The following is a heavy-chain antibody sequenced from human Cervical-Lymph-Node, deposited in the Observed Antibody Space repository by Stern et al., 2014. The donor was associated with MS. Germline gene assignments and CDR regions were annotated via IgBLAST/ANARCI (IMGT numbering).Heavy chain of an antibody. V-gene: IGHV4-30-2*01. CDR2: IYHSGST. CDR1: GGSISSGGSS. J-gene: IGHJ3*01. Sequence: VQLVESGSGQAKPSQTLSLTCAVSGGSISSGGSSWNWIRQPPGKGLEWIGFIYHSGSTYYNPSLKGRVFISVDTHKNQFALNLRSVTAADTAVYYCARGGVIYTQDRNGFDVWGQGTMVTVSS. D-gene: IGHD2-21*01. CDR3: ARGGVIYTQDRNGFDV.